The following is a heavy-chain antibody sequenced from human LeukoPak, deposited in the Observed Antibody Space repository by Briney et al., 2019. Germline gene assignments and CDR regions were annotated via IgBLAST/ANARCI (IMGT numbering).Heavy chain of an antibody. Sequence: SVKVSCKASGGTFSSYAISWVRQAPGQGLEWMGRIIPILGIANYAQKFQGRVTITADKSTSTAYMELSSLRSEDTAVYYCARYNCSSTSCYLLDYYYYGMDVWGQGTTVTVSS. CDR3: ARYNCSSTSCYLLDYYYYGMDV. J-gene: IGHJ6*02. D-gene: IGHD2-2*01. CDR2: IIPILGIA. CDR1: GGTFSSYA. V-gene: IGHV1-69*04.